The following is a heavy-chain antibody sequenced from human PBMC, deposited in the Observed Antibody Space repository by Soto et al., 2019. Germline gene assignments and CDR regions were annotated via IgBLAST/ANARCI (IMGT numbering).Heavy chain of an antibody. CDR2: ISHTGSA. Sequence: SETLSLTCTVSGGSISSGGYYWSWIRQYPGKGLEWIGYISHTGSAYYNPSLMGRVAMSIDTSKNQFSLNMNSVTAADTAVYYCAFYDFSSGICSACWSQGTLVTVSS. D-gene: IGHD3-3*01. CDR3: AFYDFSSGICSAC. V-gene: IGHV4-30-2*06. J-gene: IGHJ4*02. CDR1: GGSISSGGYY.